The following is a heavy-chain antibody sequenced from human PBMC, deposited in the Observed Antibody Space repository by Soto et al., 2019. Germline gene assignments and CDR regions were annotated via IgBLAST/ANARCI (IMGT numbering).Heavy chain of an antibody. J-gene: IGHJ5*02. CDR3: ARGASLGYCSGGSCNSNWFDP. Sequence: QVQLVESGGGVVQPGRSLRLSCVASGFTFSRYGMHWVRQAPGKGLEWVAAIWYDGSNKYYEESVKGRFTISRDNSKNTLYLQLNSLRAEDTAVYFCARGASLGYCSGGSCNSNWFDPWGQGTLVTVSS. CDR1: GFTFSRYG. V-gene: IGHV3-33*01. CDR2: IWYDGSNK. D-gene: IGHD2-15*01.